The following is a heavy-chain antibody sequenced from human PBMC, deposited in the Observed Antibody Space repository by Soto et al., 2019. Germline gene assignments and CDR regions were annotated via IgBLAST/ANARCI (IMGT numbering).Heavy chain of an antibody. V-gene: IGHV3-7*04. CDR1: GFTFSSYW. D-gene: IGHD3-22*01. Sequence: GGSLRLSCAASGFTFSSYWMSWVRQAPGKGLEWVANIKQDGSEKYYVDSVKGRFTISRDNAKNSLYLQMNSLRAEDTAVYYCARAGYDSRGYYYQYDAFDIWGQGTMVTVSS. CDR2: IKQDGSEK. J-gene: IGHJ3*02. CDR3: ARAGYDSRGYYYQYDAFDI.